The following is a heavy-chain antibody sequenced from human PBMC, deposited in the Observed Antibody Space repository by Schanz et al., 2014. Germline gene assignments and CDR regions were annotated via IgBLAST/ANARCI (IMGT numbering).Heavy chain of an antibody. CDR2: IYHSERA. Sequence: QVQLQESGPGLVKPSGTLSLTCAVSGGSISSSDWWSWVRQPPGKWLERIAEIYHSERANYNPSLKSRVTITVDKPTKQVSLKVTTLTAADTAVYYCARGHRPHGITGAARGFDPWGQGTLVTVSS. J-gene: IGHJ5*02. CDR1: GGSISSSDW. D-gene: IGHD6-19*01. V-gene: IGHV4-4*02. CDR3: ARGHRPHGITGAARGFDP.